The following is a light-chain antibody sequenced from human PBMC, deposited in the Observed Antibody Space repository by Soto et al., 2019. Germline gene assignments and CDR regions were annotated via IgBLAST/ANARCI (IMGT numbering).Light chain of an antibody. V-gene: IGKV1-5*01. CDR3: QQLNSYSSIT. CDR2: AAS. Sequence: DIQMTQSPSTLSASVGDRVTITCRASQSISSWLAWYQQKPGKAPKLLIYAASTLQSGVPSRFSGSGSGTEFTLTISSLQPEDFATYYCQQLNSYSSITFGQGTRLEIK. CDR1: QSISSW. J-gene: IGKJ5*01.